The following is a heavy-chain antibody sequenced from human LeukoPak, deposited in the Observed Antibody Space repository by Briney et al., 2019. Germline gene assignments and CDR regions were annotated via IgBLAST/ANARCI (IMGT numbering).Heavy chain of an antibody. V-gene: IGHV3-23*01. CDR2: ISGSGAFT. Sequence: GGSLRLSCAASGFSSSTYAMNWVRQAPGKGLEWVSGISGSGAFTYYADSVKGRFTISRDNSKNTLFLQINSLRAEDTAVYYCARGYCSGGSCYPRGAFDMWGQGTMVTVSS. CDR1: GFSSSTYA. D-gene: IGHD2-15*01. J-gene: IGHJ3*02. CDR3: ARGYCSGGSCYPRGAFDM.